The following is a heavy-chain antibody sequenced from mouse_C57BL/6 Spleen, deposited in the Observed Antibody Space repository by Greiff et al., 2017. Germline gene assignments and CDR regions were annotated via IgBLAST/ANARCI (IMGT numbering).Heavy chain of an antibody. V-gene: IGHV14-1*01. CDR1: GFNIKDYY. J-gene: IGHJ3*01. CDR3: TSPLPEGTLFAY. Sequence: EVQLQQSGAELVRPGASVKLSCTASGFNIKDYYMHWVKQRPEQGLEWIGRIDPEDGDTEYAPKFQGKATMTADTSSNTAYLQLSSLTSEDTAVYYCTSPLPEGTLFAYWGQGTLVTVSA. D-gene: IGHD2-10*01. CDR2: IDPEDGDT.